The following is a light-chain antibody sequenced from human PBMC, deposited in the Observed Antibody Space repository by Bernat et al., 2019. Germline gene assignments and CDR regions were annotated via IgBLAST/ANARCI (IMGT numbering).Light chain of an antibody. V-gene: IGKV3-15*01. Sequence: EIVLTQSPATLSVSPGERVTLSCRASPGVNSNLAWYQQRTGQAPRLLIYGASTRAAGVPARFSGTGSGTDFTLTVTSLQSEDFVLYYCQQYNNWPITFGQGTRLDIK. CDR2: GAS. CDR3: QQYNNWPIT. CDR1: PGVNSN. J-gene: IGKJ5*01.